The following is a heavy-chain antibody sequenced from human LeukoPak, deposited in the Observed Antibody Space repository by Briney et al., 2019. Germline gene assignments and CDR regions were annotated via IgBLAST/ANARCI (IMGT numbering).Heavy chain of an antibody. Sequence: SETLSLTCAVYGGSFSGYSWNWIRQPPVKGLEWIGEINHSGGTNYNPSLKSRVAISVDPSKKQFSLKLSSVTAADTAVYYCARGVDYYGVWGQGTLVTVSS. D-gene: IGHD3-10*01. V-gene: IGHV4-34*01. J-gene: IGHJ4*02. CDR3: ARGVDYYGV. CDR1: GGSFSGYS. CDR2: INHSGGT.